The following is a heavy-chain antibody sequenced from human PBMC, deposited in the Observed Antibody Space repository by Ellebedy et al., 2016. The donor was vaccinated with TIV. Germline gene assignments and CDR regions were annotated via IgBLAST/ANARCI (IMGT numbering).Heavy chain of an antibody. D-gene: IGHD5-12*01. CDR3: ARDTSGQTIDH. Sequence: GESLKIPCAASGFIFSNAWVNWVRQAPGKGLEWVSSISSSGSYIYYADSAKGRFTISRDNAKNSLYLQMNSLRAEDTAVYYCARDTSGQTIDHWGQGTLVTVSS. CDR2: ISSSGSYI. CDR1: GFIFSNAW. J-gene: IGHJ4*02. V-gene: IGHV3-21*01.